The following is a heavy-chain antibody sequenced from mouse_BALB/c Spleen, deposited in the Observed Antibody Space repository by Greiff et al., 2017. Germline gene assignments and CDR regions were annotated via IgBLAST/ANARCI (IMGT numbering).Heavy chain of an antibody. Sequence: QVQLKQSGPELVRPGVSVKISCKGSGYTFTDYAMHWVKQSHAKSLEWIGVISTYYGNTNYNQKFKGKATMTVDKSSSTAYMELARLTSEDSAIYYCAIPYYYAMDYWGQGTSVTVSS. CDR2: ISTYYGNT. CDR3: AIPYYYAMDY. J-gene: IGHJ4*01. CDR1: GYTFTDYA. V-gene: IGHV1-67*01.